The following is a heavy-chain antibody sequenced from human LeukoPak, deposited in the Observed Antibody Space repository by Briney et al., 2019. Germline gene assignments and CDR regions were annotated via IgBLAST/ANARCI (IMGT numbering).Heavy chain of an antibody. CDR3: ARATYYDFWSGYSIYYYYGMDV. CDR2: ISYDGSNK. CDR1: GFTFSSYA. J-gene: IGHJ6*02. V-gene: IGHV3-30-3*01. D-gene: IGHD3-3*01. Sequence: GGSLRLSCAASGFTFSSYAMHWVRQAPGKGLEWVAVISYDGSNKYYADSVKGRFTISRDNSRNTLYLQMNSLRAEDTAVYYCARATYYDFWSGYSIYYYYGMDVWGQGTTVTVSS.